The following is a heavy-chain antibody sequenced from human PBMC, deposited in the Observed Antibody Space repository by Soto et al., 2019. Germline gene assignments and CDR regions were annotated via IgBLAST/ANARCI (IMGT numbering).Heavy chain of an antibody. D-gene: IGHD3-22*01. V-gene: IGHV1-18*01. CDR2: ISAYNGNT. J-gene: IGHJ4*02. CDR1: GYTFTSYG. Sequence: SVKVSCKASGYTFTSYGISWVRQAPGQGLEWMGWISAYNGNTNYAQKLQGRVTITTDTSTSTAYMELRSLRSDDTAVYYCARAVYDSSGYYNEYFDYWGQGTLVTVSS. CDR3: ARAVYDSSGYYNEYFDY.